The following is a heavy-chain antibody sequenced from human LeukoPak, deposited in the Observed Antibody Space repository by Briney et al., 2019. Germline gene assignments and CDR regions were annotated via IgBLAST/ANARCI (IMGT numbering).Heavy chain of an antibody. Sequence: PSETLSLTCTVSGGSISSSSYYWGWIRQPPGKGLEWIGSIYYSGSTYYNPSLKSRVTISVDTSKNQFSLKLSSVTAADTAVYYCASLGIVDDYWAQGTLVTVSS. V-gene: IGHV4-39*01. CDR3: ASLGIVDDY. D-gene: IGHD2/OR15-2a*01. J-gene: IGHJ4*02. CDR2: IYYSGST. CDR1: GGSISSSSYY.